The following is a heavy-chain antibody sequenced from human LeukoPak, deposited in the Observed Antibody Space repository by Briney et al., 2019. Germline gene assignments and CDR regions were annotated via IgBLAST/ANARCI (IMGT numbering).Heavy chain of an antibody. CDR1: GFTFGSYG. V-gene: IGHV3-30*18. D-gene: IGHD4-11*01. CDR3: AKDSTTLTLTFDY. CDR2: ISYDGSNK. J-gene: IGHJ4*02. Sequence: GTSLRLSCAASGFTFGSYGMHWVRQAPGKGLEWVAVISYDGSNKYYADSVKGRFTISRDNSKNTLYLQMNSLKSEDTAVYYCAKDSTTLTLTFDYWGQGTLVTVSS.